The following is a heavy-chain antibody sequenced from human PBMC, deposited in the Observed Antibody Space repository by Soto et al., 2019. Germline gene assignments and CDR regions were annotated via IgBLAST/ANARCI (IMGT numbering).Heavy chain of an antibody. Sequence: QVQLVQSGAEVKKPGSSVKVSCKASGGTFSSYAISWVRQAPGQGLEWMGRIIPIFGTANYAQKFQGRVTITADESTSTAYMELSSLRSEDTAVYYCARGPEYCSSTSCHYYYYGMDVWGQGTTVTVSS. V-gene: IGHV1-69*18. D-gene: IGHD2-2*01. J-gene: IGHJ6*02. CDR1: GGTFSSYA. CDR2: IIPIFGTA. CDR3: ARGPEYCSSTSCHYYYYGMDV.